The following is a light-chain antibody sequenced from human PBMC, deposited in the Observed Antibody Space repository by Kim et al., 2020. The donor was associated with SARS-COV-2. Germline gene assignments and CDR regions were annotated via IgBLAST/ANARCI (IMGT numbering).Light chain of an antibody. CDR1: SLRSYY. J-gene: IGLJ3*02. CDR2: GKN. Sequence: AWGQTVRITCQGDSLRSYYASWYQQKPGQAPDLVFYGKNNRPSGIPDRFSGSYAGNTASLTITAAQAEDEADYYCNSRETSANHWMFGGGTQLTV. CDR3: NSRETSANHWM. V-gene: IGLV3-19*01.